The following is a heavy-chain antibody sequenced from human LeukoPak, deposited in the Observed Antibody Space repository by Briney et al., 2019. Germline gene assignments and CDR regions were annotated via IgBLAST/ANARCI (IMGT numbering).Heavy chain of an antibody. V-gene: IGHV1-8*01. CDR1: GYTFTSYD. CDR3: ARALWFGEFPLGY. CDR2: MNPNSGNT. D-gene: IGHD3-10*01. Sequence: ASVKVSCKASGYTFTSYDINWVRQATGQGLEWMGWMNPNSGNTGYAQKFQGRVTMTRNTSISTAYMELSSLRTEDTAVYYCARALWFGEFPLGYWGQGTLVTVSS. J-gene: IGHJ4*02.